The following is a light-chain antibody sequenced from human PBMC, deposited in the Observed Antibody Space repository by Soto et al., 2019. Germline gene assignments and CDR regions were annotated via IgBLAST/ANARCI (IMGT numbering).Light chain of an antibody. V-gene: IGKV1-5*01. Sequence: DIQMTQSPYTLSASVGDRVSITCRASQTVSDWLAWYQQRPGKAPKLLIYDASRLENGVPSRFSGSGYGTEFTLSINGLQPEDFATDYCQQHNSSQWTFGKATKVDI. CDR1: QTVSDW. J-gene: IGKJ1*01. CDR3: QQHNSSQWT. CDR2: DAS.